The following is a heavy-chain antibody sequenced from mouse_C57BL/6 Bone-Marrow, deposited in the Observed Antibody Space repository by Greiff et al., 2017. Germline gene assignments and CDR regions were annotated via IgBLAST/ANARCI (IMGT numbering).Heavy chain of an antibody. V-gene: IGHV2-2*01. CDR1: GFSLTSYG. Sequence: VQLQQSGPGLVQPSQSLSITCTVSGFSLTSYGVHWVRQSPGKGLEWLGVIWSGGSTDYNAAFISRLSISKDNSKSQVFFKMNSPQADDTAIYYCARPPSRDYAMDYWGQGTSVTVSS. CDR3: ARPPSRDYAMDY. CDR2: IWSGGST. J-gene: IGHJ4*01.